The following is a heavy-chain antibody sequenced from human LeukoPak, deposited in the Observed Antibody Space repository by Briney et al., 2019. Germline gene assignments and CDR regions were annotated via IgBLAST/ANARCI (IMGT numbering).Heavy chain of an antibody. CDR2: INTDGSST. J-gene: IGHJ4*02. V-gene: IGHV3-74*01. CDR3: ARGSRSRDGYSSAY. D-gene: IGHD5-24*01. Sequence: GGSLRLSCAAPGFTFSSYWMHWVRQAPGKGLVWVSRINTDGSSTSYADSVKGRFTISRDNAKNTLYLQMNSLRAEDTAVYYCARGSRSRDGYSSAYWGQGTLVTVSS. CDR1: GFTFSSYW.